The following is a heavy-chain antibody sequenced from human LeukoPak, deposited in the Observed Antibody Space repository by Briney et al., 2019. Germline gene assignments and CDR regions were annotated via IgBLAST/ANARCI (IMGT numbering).Heavy chain of an antibody. CDR2: ISPSGDNT. V-gene: IGHV3-23*01. CDR1: GFTFSSYA. Sequence: GGSLRLSCAASGFTFSSYAMTWVRQAPGKGLEWVSAISPSGDNTYHADSMKGRFTISRDNSKNTLYLQMNSLRAEDTALYFCDRSGGMDVWGQGTTVTVSS. CDR3: DRSGGMDV. D-gene: IGHD3-10*01. J-gene: IGHJ6*02.